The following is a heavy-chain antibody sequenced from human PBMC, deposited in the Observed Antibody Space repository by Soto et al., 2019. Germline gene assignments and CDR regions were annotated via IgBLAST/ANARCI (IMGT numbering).Heavy chain of an antibody. CDR1: GFTFSSYS. J-gene: IGHJ4*02. CDR2: ISSSSSTI. CDR3: ARDCSSTSCPGGYFDY. V-gene: IGHV3-48*02. Sequence: EVQLVESGGGLVQPGGSLRLSCAASGFTFSSYSMNWVRQAPGKGLEWVSYISSSSSTIYYADSVKGRFTISRDNAKNSLYLQMNSLRDEDTAVYYCARDCSSTSCPGGYFDYWGQGTLVTVSS. D-gene: IGHD2-2*01.